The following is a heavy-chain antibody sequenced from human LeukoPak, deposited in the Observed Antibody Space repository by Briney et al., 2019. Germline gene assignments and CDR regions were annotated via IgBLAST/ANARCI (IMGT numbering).Heavy chain of an antibody. CDR2: MNHSGST. CDR3: ARLGYSSGWYGGDYFDY. Sequence: SETLSLTCAVYGGSFSGYYWSWIRQPPGKGLEWIGEMNHSGSTNYNPSLKSRVTISVDTSKNQFSLKLSSVTAADTAVYYCARLGYSSGWYGGDYFDYWGQGTLVTVSS. CDR1: GGSFSGYY. D-gene: IGHD6-19*01. J-gene: IGHJ4*02. V-gene: IGHV4-34*01.